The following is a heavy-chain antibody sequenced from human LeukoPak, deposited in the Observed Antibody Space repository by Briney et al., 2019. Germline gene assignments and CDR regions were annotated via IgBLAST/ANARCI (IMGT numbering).Heavy chain of an antibody. CDR3: AHGSAQYYEY. V-gene: IGHV3-15*07. CDR1: GLTLSNVW. D-gene: IGHD2-15*01. CDR2: IRSQTAGGTT. J-gene: IGHJ1*01. Sequence: GGPLRLSCADSGLTLSNVWMNWVRQAPGKGLEWVGRIRSQTAGGTTDFAAPVKGRFSISRDDSKNSLYLQMNSLTSEDTAVYYCAHGSAQYYEYWGQGTLVTVSS.